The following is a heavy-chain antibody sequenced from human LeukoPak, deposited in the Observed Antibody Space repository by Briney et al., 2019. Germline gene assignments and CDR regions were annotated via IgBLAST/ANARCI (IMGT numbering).Heavy chain of an antibody. V-gene: IGHV4-34*01. CDR3: ARGQKNYYYYYGMDV. J-gene: IGHJ6*02. Sequence: SEPLPLTCAVYSGSFSGYYWSWIRQPPGKKLEWIGEINHSGSTNYNPSLKSRVTISVDTSKNQFSLKLSSVTAADTAVYYCARGQKNYYYYYGMDVWGQGTTVTVSS. CDR1: SGSFSGYY. CDR2: INHSGST.